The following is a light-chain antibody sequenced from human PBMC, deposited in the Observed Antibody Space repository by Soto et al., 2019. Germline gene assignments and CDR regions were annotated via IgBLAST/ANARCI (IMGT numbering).Light chain of an antibody. V-gene: IGLV1-40*01. CDR3: QSYDSSLIIYV. CDR1: SSNIGAGYD. Sequence: QSVLTQPHSVSGAPGQRVTISCTGSSSNIGAGYDVHWYQQLPGTAPKLLIYGNSNRPSGVPDRISGSKSGTSASLAITGLQAEDEADYYCQSYDSSLIIYVFGTGTKLTVL. J-gene: IGLJ1*01. CDR2: GNS.